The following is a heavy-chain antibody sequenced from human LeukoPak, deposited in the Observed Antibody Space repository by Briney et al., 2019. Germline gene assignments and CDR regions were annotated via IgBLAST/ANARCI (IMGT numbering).Heavy chain of an antibody. CDR1: GFTFSSYA. CDR2: ISGSGADT. V-gene: IGHV3-23*01. Sequence: GGSLRLSCAASGFTFSSYAMSWVRQAPGKGLEWVSAISGSGADTYYVDSVKGRFSISRDNSKNTLYLQMNSLRVEDTALYYCAKDLGAGGGGCFNYWGQGTLVTVSS. CDR3: AKDLGAGGGGCFNY. D-gene: IGHD2-8*02. J-gene: IGHJ4*02.